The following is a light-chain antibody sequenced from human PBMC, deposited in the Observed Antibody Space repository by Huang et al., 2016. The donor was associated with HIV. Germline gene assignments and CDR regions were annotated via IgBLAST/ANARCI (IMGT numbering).Light chain of an antibody. CDR2: DAS. CDR1: PDISNY. J-gene: IGKJ4*01. Sequence: DIQMTQSPSSLSASVGDRVTITCQASPDISNYLNWYQQKPGKAPKLLIYDASNLETGVPSRFSGSGSGTDFTFTISSLQPEDIATYYCQQYANLPTFGGGTKVEIK. CDR3: QQYANLPT. V-gene: IGKV1-33*01.